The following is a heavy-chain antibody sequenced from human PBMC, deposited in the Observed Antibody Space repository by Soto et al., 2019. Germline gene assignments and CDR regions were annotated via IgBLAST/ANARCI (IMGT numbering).Heavy chain of an antibody. D-gene: IGHD2-15*01. CDR1: GFTFSSYG. Sequence: QVQLVESGGGVVQPGRSLRLSCAASGFTFSSYGMHWVRQAPGKGLEWVAVIWYDGSNKYYADSVKGRFTISRDNSKNTLYLQMSSLRAEDTAVYYCAASGGSCYYSCDYWGQGTLVTVSS. CDR3: AASGGSCYYSCDY. CDR2: IWYDGSNK. V-gene: IGHV3-33*01. J-gene: IGHJ4*02.